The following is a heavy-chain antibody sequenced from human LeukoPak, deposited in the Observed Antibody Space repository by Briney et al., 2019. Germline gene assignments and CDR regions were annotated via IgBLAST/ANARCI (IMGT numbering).Heavy chain of an antibody. CDR1: GGSISSGGYS. CDR3: ARGWHDFWSGYYGGPNWFDP. CDR2: IYHSGST. V-gene: IGHV4-30-2*01. D-gene: IGHD3-3*01. J-gene: IGHJ5*02. Sequence: SQTLSLTCAVSGGSISSGGYSWSWIRQPPGQGLEWIGYIYHSGSTYYNPFLKSRVTISVDRSKNQFSLKLSSVTAADTAVYYCARGWHDFWSGYYGGPNWFDPWGQGTLVTVSS.